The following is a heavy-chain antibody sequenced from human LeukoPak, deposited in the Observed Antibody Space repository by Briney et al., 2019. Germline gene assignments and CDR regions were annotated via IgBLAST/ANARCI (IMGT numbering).Heavy chain of an antibody. CDR1: GGSISSGSYY. D-gene: IGHD4-11*01. Sequence: SETLSLTCTVSGGSISSGSYYWSWIRPPAGKGLEWIGRIYTSGSTNYNPSLKSRVTISVDTSKNQFSLKLSSVTAADTAVYYCASSPMTSQPAPQPVNYWGQETLVTVSS. J-gene: IGHJ4*02. V-gene: IGHV4-61*02. CDR3: ASSPMTSQPAPQPVNY. CDR2: IYTSGST.